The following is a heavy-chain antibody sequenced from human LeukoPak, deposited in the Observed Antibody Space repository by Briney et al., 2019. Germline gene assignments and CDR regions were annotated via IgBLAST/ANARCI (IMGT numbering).Heavy chain of an antibody. Sequence: GGSLRLSCAASGFTFSNYGMHWVRQAPGKGLEWVAVISYDGSNKYYADSAKGRFTISRDNSKNTLYLQMNSLRAEDTAVYYRAKNRVVITDDAFDIWGQGTMVTVSS. CDR2: ISYDGSNK. J-gene: IGHJ3*02. D-gene: IGHD3-22*01. V-gene: IGHV3-30*18. CDR3: AKNRVVITDDAFDI. CDR1: GFTFSNYG.